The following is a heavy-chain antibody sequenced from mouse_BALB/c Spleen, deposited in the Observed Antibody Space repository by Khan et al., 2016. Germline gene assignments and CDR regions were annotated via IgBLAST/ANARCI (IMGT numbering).Heavy chain of an antibody. CDR2: IWWDDDK. CDR1: GFSLSTSGMG. Sequence: QVTLKESGPGILQPSQTLSLTCSFSGFSLSTSGMGVGWIRQPSGKGLEWLAHIWWDDDKRYNPALKSRLTISNDTSRNQVFLQIASVDTADTATYYCARIGITTVVATDAMDYWGQGTSVTVSS. V-gene: IGHV8-8*01. J-gene: IGHJ4*01. CDR3: ARIGITTVVATDAMDY. D-gene: IGHD1-1*01.